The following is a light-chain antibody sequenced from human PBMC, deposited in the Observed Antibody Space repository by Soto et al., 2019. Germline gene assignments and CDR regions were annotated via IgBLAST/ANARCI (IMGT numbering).Light chain of an antibody. V-gene: IGLV1-40*01. CDR1: SSNIGAGYD. CDR3: QSYDSSLSAV. CDR2: SNS. Sequence: QSVLTQPPSVSGAPGQRVTISCTGSSSNIGAGYDVHWYQQLPGTAPKLLIYSNSNRPSGVPDRFSGSKSGTSASLAITGLQAEDEADYYCQSYDSSLSAVFGGGTQLTVL. J-gene: IGLJ7*01.